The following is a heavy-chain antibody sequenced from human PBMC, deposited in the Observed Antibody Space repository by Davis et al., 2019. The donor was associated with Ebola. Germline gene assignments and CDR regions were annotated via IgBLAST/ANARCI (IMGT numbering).Heavy chain of an antibody. CDR1: GYTFNSYY. CDR2: INPSGGST. Sequence: ASVKVSCKASGYTFNSYYIHWVRQAPGQGLEWMGIINPSGGSTTYAQKFQGRVTMTRDTSTRTVYMELSSLRSEDTAVYYCARGRGHYESGGDFWGQGTLVTVSS. V-gene: IGHV1-46*02. D-gene: IGHD3-22*01. J-gene: IGHJ4*02. CDR3: ARGRGHYESGGDF.